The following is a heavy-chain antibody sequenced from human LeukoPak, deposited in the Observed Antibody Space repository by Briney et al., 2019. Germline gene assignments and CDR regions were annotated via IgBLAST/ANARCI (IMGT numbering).Heavy chain of an antibody. V-gene: IGHV4-59*01. CDR1: GGSIRSYS. CDR2: IYYSGST. Sequence: SETLSLTCTVSGGSIRSYSWSWIRQPPGKGLEWIGYIYYSGSTNYNPSLKSRVTISVDTSKNQFSLKLSSVTAAETAVYYCASHGITIPGVDVFDIWGQGTMVTVSS. CDR3: ASHGITIPGVDVFDI. J-gene: IGHJ3*02. D-gene: IGHD3-3*01.